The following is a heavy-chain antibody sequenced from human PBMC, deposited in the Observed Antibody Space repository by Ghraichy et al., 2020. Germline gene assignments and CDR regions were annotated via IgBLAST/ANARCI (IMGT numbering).Heavy chain of an antibody. CDR2: ISSSSSTI. CDR3: ARGGVHLWNYYYYYGMDV. CDR1: GFTFNSYS. Sequence: GGSLRLSCAASGFTFNSYSMNWVRQAPGKGLEWVSYISSSSSTIYYADSVKGRFTISRDNAKNSLYLQMNSLRDEDTAVYYCARGGVHLWNYYYYYGMDVWGQGTTVTVSS. J-gene: IGHJ6*02. V-gene: IGHV3-48*02. D-gene: IGHD5-18*01.